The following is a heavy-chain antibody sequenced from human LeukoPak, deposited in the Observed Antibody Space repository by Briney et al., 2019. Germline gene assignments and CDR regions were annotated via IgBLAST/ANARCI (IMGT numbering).Heavy chain of an antibody. CDR1: GYTFTNYA. CDR3: ARDRGGSHFDY. J-gene: IGHJ4*02. CDR2: INAGNGNT. Sequence: ASVKISCKASGYTFTNYAVHWVRQAPGHRLEWMGWINAGNGNTKYSQEVQDRVTITRDTSASTAYMELSSLISEDMAVYYCARDRGGSHFDYWGQGTLVTVSS. V-gene: IGHV1-3*03. D-gene: IGHD5-24*01.